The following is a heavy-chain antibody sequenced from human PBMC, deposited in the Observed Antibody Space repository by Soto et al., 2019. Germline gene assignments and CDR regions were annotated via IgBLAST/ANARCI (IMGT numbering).Heavy chain of an antibody. Sequence: LRLSCAASGFTFTTNAMSWVRQAPGKGLDWVSVITSSGVTTHYADSVKGRFTISRDNSKNTLYLQMNRLRAEDTAVYYCAKVGDASGYYYDFDYWGQGTLVTVSS. J-gene: IGHJ4*02. CDR3: AKVGDASGYYYDFDY. CDR1: GFTFTTNA. D-gene: IGHD3-22*01. V-gene: IGHV3-23*01. CDR2: ITSSGVTT.